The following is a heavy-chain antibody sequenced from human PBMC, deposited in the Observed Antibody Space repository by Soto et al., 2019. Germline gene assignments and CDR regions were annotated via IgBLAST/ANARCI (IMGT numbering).Heavy chain of an antibody. D-gene: IGHD1-26*01. V-gene: IGHV1-18*01. CDR3: AGDGGDSGSY. CDR2: ISAYNGNT. Sequence: QVQLVQSGAEVKKPGASVKVSCKASGYTFTSYGISWVRQAPGQGLEWMGWISAYNGNTNYAQKLQGRVTMTTDTSTSTGYSVLRGLGSGGTAGYYWAGDGGDSGSYWGQGTLVPVSS. CDR1: GYTFTSYG. J-gene: IGHJ4*02.